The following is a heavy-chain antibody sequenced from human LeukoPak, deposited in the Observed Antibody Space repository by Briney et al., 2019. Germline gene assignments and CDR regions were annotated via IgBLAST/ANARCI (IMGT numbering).Heavy chain of an antibody. J-gene: IGHJ5*02. Sequence: PGGSLRLSCAASGFTFSSYAMNWVRQAPGKGLEWVSAISGSGGSTYYADSVKGRFTISRDNARKSLYLQMNSLRAEDTAVYYCASSLAVAAWFDPWGQGTLVTVSS. CDR1: GFTFSSYA. CDR2: ISGSGGST. D-gene: IGHD6-19*01. V-gene: IGHV3-23*01. CDR3: ASSLAVAAWFDP.